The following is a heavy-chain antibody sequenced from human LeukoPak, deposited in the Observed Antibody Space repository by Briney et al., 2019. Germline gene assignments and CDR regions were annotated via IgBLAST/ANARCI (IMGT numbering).Heavy chain of an antibody. D-gene: IGHD3-10*01. CDR3: ARVGGDYVIY. J-gene: IGHJ4*02. V-gene: IGHV4-39*07. Sequence: SETLSLTCTVSGGSISSSSYYWGWIRQPPGKGLEWIGSIYYSGSTYYNSSLKSRVTISVDTSKNQFSLNLSSVAAADTAVYYCARVGGDYVIYWGQGTLVTVSS. CDR1: GGSISSSSYY. CDR2: IYYSGST.